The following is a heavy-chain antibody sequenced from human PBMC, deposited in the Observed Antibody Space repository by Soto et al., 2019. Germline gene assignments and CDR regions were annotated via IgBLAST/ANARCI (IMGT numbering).Heavy chain of an antibody. J-gene: IGHJ6*02. Sequence: SVKVSCKASGGTFSSYAISWVRQAPGQGLEWMGGIIPIFGTANYAQKFQGRVTITADESTSTAYMELSSLRSEDTAVYYCARSGEADDWELFYYHYYGMDVWGQGTTVTVSS. CDR3: ARSGEADDWELFYYHYYGMDV. CDR2: IIPIFGTA. V-gene: IGHV1-69*13. CDR1: GGTFSSYA. D-gene: IGHD1-26*01.